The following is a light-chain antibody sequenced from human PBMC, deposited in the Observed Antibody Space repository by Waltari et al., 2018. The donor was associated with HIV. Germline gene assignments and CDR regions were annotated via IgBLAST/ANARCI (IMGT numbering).Light chain of an antibody. CDR1: SSDVGDYKY. J-gene: IGLJ2*01. V-gene: IGLV2-14*03. CDR2: DVT. Sequence: QSALTRPASVSGSPGQSITISCTGTSSDVGDYKYVSWYQQHPGKAPKLMIYDVTNRPSGISNRFSGSKSGNTASLTISGLQAEDEADYYCSSYTSSSTSVVFGGGTKLTVL. CDR3: SSYTSSSTSVV.